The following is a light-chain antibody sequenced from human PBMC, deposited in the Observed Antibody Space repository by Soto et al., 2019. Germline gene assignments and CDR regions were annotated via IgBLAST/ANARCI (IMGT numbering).Light chain of an antibody. CDR1: SSDVGGYNY. J-gene: IGLJ2*01. CDR2: DVS. CDR3: SSYTSSREVV. Sequence: QSALTQPASVSGSPGQSITISCTGTSSDVGGYNYVSWYQQHPGKAPKLMIYDVSNRPSGVSNRFSGSKSGNTASLTISGLKAEDEADYYCSSYTSSREVVFGGGTKLTVL. V-gene: IGLV2-14*01.